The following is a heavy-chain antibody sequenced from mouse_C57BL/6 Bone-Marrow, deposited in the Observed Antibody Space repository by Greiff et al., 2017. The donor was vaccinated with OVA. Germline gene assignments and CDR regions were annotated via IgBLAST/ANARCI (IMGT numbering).Heavy chain of an antibody. V-gene: IGHV14-4*01. D-gene: IGHD2-5*01. CDR2: IDPENGDT. J-gene: IGHJ3*01. CDR3: IRGDYSNPFAY. Sequence: EVQLKESGAELVRPGASVKLSCTASGFNIKDDYMHWVKQRPEQGLEWIGWIDPENGDTEYASKFQGKATITADASSNTGYRQLSSLTSEDTAVYYWIRGDYSNPFAYWGQGTLVTVSA. CDR1: GFNIKDDY.